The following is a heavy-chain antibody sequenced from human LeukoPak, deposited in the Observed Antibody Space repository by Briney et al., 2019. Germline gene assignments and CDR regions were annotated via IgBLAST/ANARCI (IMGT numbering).Heavy chain of an antibody. D-gene: IGHD1-1*01. CDR1: GGSFSGYY. CDR3: ARARNTTPFDP. CDR2: INHSGST. Sequence: SETLSLTCAVYGGSFSGYYWSWIRQPPGKGLEWIGEINHSGSTNYNPSLKSRVTISVDTSKNQFSLKLSSVTAADTAVYYCARARNTTPFDPWGQGNLVTVSS. J-gene: IGHJ5*02. V-gene: IGHV4-34*01.